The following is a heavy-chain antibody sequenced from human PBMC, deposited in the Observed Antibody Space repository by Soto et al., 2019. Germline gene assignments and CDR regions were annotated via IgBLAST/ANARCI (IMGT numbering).Heavy chain of an antibody. Sequence: EVQLVXSGGXLVQPGXXLRLXCAAXGFTXSXYWMSXVRQAPGQGLEWVVNIRQDGSDKYYVDSVKGRFTISRDNSKNSDLQMNSLRVEDTAVYYCASPQQWLGQRGDFDYWGQGTLVTVSS. J-gene: IGHJ4*02. D-gene: IGHD6-19*01. CDR3: ASPQQWLGQRGDFDY. V-gene: IGHV3-7*05. CDR1: GFTXSXYW. CDR2: IRQDGSDK.